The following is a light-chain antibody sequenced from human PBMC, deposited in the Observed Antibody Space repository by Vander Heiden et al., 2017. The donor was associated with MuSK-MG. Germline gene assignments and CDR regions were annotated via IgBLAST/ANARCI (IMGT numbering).Light chain of an antibody. CDR3: QQSYSTPRT. J-gene: IGKJ2*01. CDR1: QSISSY. V-gene: IGKV1-39*01. CDR2: AAS. Sequence: IQMTQSPSSLSASVVDSVPLTRRARQSISSYLNWYQQRPGKAPKRLIYAASSWQSGVPARFSGSGSGTDFTLTISSVQPEDFAIYYCQQSYSTPRTFGQGTKLEIK.